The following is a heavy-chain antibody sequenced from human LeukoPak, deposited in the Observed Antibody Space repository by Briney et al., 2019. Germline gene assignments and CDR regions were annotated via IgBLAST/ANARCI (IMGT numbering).Heavy chain of an antibody. CDR3: AREGYRSSWYPPFDY. Sequence: SETLSLTCTVSGGSISSSSYYWGWIRQPPGKGLEWIGSIYYSGSTYSNPSLKSRVTISVDTSKNQFSLKLSSVTAADTAVYYCAREGYRSSWYPPFDYWGQGTLVTVSS. V-gene: IGHV4-39*02. J-gene: IGHJ4*02. CDR1: GGSISSSSYY. D-gene: IGHD6-13*01. CDR2: IYYSGST.